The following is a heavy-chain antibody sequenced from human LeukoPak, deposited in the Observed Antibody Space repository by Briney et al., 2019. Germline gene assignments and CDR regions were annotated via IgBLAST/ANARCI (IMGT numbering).Heavy chain of an antibody. D-gene: IGHD3-22*01. Sequence: GGSLRLSCAASGFTVSSNYMSWVRQAPGKGLEWVSVIYSGGSTYYADSVKGRFTISRDNSKNTLYLQMNSLRAEDTAVYYCARGTKYYYDSGGYYYGYYFDYWGQGTLVTVSS. CDR1: GFTVSSNY. CDR2: IYSGGST. J-gene: IGHJ4*02. CDR3: ARGTKYYYDSGGYYYGYYFDY. V-gene: IGHV3-53*01.